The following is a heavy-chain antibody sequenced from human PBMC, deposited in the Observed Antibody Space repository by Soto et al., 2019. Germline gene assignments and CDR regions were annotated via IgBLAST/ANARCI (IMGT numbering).Heavy chain of an antibody. V-gene: IGHV3-72*01. J-gene: IGHJ4*02. CDR3: TIEGAYPGPDFDY. D-gene: IGHD3-16*01. CDR1: GFTFSDRY. CDR2: TKNKANSYTT. Sequence: GGSLRLSCAASGFTFSDRYMDWVRQAPGKGLEWVGRTKNKANSYTTEYAASVKGRFTISGDYSRDSVYLQMNSLKTDDTAVYYCTIEGAYPGPDFDYWGQGTLVTVSS.